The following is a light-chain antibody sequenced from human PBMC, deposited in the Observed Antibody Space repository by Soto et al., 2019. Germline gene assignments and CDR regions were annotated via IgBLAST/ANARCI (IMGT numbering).Light chain of an antibody. CDR1: QSVSSSY. Sequence: EIVLTQSPGTLSLSPGERATLSCRASQSVSSSYLAWYQQKPGQAPRLLIYGASSRATGIPDRFSGSGSGTDFTLTISRLEPEDFGVYDCQQYGSSLITFGQGTRLEIK. J-gene: IGKJ5*01. V-gene: IGKV3-20*01. CDR3: QQYGSSLIT. CDR2: GAS.